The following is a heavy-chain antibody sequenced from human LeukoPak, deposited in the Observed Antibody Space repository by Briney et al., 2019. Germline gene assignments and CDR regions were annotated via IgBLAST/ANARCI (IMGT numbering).Heavy chain of an antibody. CDR2: INPNSGGT. CDR3: ARVGRAFTARSSFFDY. Sequence: ASVTVSCKASGYTFTAYYMHWVRQAPGQGLEWMGWINPNSGGTNYTQKFQGRVTMTRDTSISTAYMELTRLRSDDTAVYYCARVGRAFTARSSFFDYWGQGTLVTVSS. CDR1: GYTFTAYY. D-gene: IGHD6-6*01. V-gene: IGHV1-2*02. J-gene: IGHJ4*02.